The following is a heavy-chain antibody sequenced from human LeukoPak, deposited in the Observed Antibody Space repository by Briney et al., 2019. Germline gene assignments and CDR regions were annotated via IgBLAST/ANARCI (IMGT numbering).Heavy chain of an antibody. CDR1: GGSISSYY. CDR3: ARDPQII. J-gene: IGHJ4*02. Sequence: ASETLSLTCTVSGGSISSYYWSWLRQPPGKGLEWIGYIYYSGSTNYNPSLKSRVTISVDTSKNQFSLKLSSVTAADTAVYYCARDPQIIWGQGTLVTVPS. V-gene: IGHV4-59*01. CDR2: IYYSGST. D-gene: IGHD3-10*01.